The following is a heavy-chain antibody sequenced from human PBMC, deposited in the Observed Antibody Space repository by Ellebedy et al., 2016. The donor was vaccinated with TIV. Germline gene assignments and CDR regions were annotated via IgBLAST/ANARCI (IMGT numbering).Heavy chain of an antibody. CDR2: IKEDGSAI. J-gene: IGHJ4*02. Sequence: GESLKISXVASGFTFSNYWMHWVRQAPGKGLDWVANIKEDGSAIYYVDSVKGRFTISRDNAKNSLYLQMNSLRTEDTAVYYCARAIGAGDGMWGQGALVNVSS. V-gene: IGHV3-7*01. CDR1: GFTFSNYW. CDR3: ARAIGAGDGM. D-gene: IGHD2-15*01.